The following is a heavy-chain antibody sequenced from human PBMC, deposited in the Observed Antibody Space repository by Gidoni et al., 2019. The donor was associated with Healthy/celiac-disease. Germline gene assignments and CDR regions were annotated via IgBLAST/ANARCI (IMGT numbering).Heavy chain of an antibody. CDR2: IYTSGST. Sequence: QVQLQESGPGLVKPSQTLSLTCTVSGGSISSGSYYWSWIRQPAGKGLEWIGRIYTSGSTNYNPSLKSRVTISVDTSKNQFSLKLSSVTAADTAVYYCARGYGPGGPASYYFDYWGQGTLVTVSS. CDR3: ARGYGPGGPASYYFDY. CDR1: GGSISSGSYY. D-gene: IGHD1-1*01. V-gene: IGHV4-61*02. J-gene: IGHJ4*02.